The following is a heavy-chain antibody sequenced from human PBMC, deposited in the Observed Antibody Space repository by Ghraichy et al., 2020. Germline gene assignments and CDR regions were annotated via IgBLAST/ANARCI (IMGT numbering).Heavy chain of an antibody. CDR3: ARRRSGAFDI. D-gene: IGHD5-24*01. CDR2: ISSSSGTI. CDR1: GFTFSSYS. J-gene: IGHJ3*02. Sequence: LSLTCAASGFTFSSYSMNWVRQAPGKGLEWVSYISSSSGTIYYADSVKGRFTISRDNAKNSLYLQMNSLRAEDTAVYYCARRRSGAFDIWGQGTMVTVSS. V-gene: IGHV3-48*01.